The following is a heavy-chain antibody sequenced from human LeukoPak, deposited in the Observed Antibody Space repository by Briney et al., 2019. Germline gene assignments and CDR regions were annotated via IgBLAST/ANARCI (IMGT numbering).Heavy chain of an antibody. D-gene: IGHD6-19*01. CDR2: IIPIFGTA. V-gene: IGHV1-69*05. CDR3: ARGKSSGWYEDWFDP. Sequence: SVKVSCKASGGTFSSYAISWVRQAPGQGLEWMGGIIPIFGTANYARKFQGRVTITTDESTSTAYMELSSLRSEDTAVYYCARGKSSGWYEDWFDPWGQGTLVTVSS. J-gene: IGHJ5*02. CDR1: GGTFSSYA.